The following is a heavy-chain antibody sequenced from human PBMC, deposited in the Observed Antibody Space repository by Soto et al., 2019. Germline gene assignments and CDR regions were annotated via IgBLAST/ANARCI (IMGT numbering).Heavy chain of an antibody. J-gene: IGHJ5*02. CDR3: ARENYGDYLNWFDP. Sequence: EVQLVESGGGLVQPGGSLRLSCAASGFIFSSYSMNWDRQAPGKGLEWVSYISSSSSTIYYADSVKGRFTISRDNAKNSLYLQMNSLRDEDTAGYYCARENYGDYLNWFDPWGQGTLVTVSS. CDR1: GFIFSSYS. CDR2: ISSSSSTI. D-gene: IGHD4-17*01. V-gene: IGHV3-48*02.